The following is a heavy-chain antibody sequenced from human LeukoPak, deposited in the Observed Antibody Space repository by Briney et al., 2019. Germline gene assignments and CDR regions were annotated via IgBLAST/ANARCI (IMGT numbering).Heavy chain of an antibody. D-gene: IGHD3-10*01. CDR1: GFSLSSYD. J-gene: IGHJ4*02. CDR2: ITGSGGST. Sequence: GGSLRLSCAASGFSLSSYDMNWVRQAPGKGLEWVSAITGSGGSTYYADSVKGRFTISRDNSKNTLYLQMNSLRAEDTAVYYCATYYGSGSYPFDYWGQGTLVTVSS. V-gene: IGHV3-23*01. CDR3: ATYYGSGSYPFDY.